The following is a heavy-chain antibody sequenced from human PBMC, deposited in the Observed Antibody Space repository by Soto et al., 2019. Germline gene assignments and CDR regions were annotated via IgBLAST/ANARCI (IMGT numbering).Heavy chain of an antibody. J-gene: IGHJ6*02. Sequence: SETLSLTCAVSGGSISSSNWWSWVRQPPGKGLEWIGEIYHSGSTNYNPSLKSRVTISVDKSKNQFSLKLSSVTAADTAVYYCVRAPRSYYDFWSGYYTGDYYYYGMDVWGQGTTVTVS. D-gene: IGHD3-3*01. CDR3: VRAPRSYYDFWSGYYTGDYYYYGMDV. CDR1: GGSISSSNW. CDR2: IYHSGST. V-gene: IGHV4-4*02.